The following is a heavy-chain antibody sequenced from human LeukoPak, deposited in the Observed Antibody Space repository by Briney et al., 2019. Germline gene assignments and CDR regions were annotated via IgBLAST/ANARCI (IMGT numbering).Heavy chain of an antibody. Sequence: SVKVSCKASGGTFSSYAISWVRQAPGQGLEWMGGIIPIFGTANYAQKFQGRVTISADESTSTAYMELSSLRSEDTAVYYCASVLRDDYVWGSYRSVFDYWGQGTLVTVSS. CDR3: ASVLRDDYVWGSYRSVFDY. D-gene: IGHD3-16*02. V-gene: IGHV1-69*13. J-gene: IGHJ4*02. CDR2: IIPIFGTA. CDR1: GGTFSSYA.